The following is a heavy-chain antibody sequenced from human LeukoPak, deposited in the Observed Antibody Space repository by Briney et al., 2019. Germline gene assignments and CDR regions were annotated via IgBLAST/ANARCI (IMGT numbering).Heavy chain of an antibody. CDR3: AREGSMTARPFVSIDY. V-gene: IGHV4-4*07. Sequence: PSETLSLTCTVSGASISSYYWSWIRQPAGKGLEWIGRIHTSGSTDYNPSLESRVTMSVDTSKNQLSLKLSSVTAADTAVYYCAREGSMTARPFVSIDYWGQGTLVTVSS. CDR2: IHTSGST. D-gene: IGHD6-6*01. CDR1: GASISSYY. J-gene: IGHJ4*02.